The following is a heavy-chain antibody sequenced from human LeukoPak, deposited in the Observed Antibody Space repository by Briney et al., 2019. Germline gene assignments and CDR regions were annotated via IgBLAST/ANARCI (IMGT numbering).Heavy chain of an antibody. J-gene: IGHJ4*02. CDR1: GFTFSSYA. V-gene: IGHV3-23*01. CDR2: ISASGDST. Sequence: GGSLRLSCAASGFTFSSYAMGWVRQVPGKGLEWVSGISASGDSTYYADSVKGRFTISRDNSKNTLYLQMNSLRAEDTAVYYCAKMPVSYSSGWSTFDYWGQGNLVTVSS. D-gene: IGHD6-19*01. CDR3: AKMPVSYSSGWSTFDY.